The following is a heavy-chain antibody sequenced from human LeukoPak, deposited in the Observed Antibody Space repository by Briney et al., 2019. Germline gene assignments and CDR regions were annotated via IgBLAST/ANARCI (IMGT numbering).Heavy chain of an antibody. CDR3: AKRGGGQWLNYYGMDV. V-gene: IGHV3-11*01. D-gene: IGHD6-19*01. CDR2: ISSSGSPI. CDR1: GFTFSDYY. Sequence: PGGSLRLSCAASGFTFSDYYMSWIRQAPGRGLEWVSDISSSGSPIYYADSVKGRFTISRDNAKSSLYLQMNSLRAEDTAVYYCAKRGGGQWLNYYGMDVWGQGTTVTVSS. J-gene: IGHJ6*02.